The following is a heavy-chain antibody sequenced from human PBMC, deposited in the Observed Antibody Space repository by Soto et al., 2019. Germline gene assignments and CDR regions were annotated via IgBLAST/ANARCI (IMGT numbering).Heavy chain of an antibody. V-gene: IGHV4-59*01. CDR3: ARYRSNESRSSGWTTPFDY. CDR1: GGSISSYY. Sequence: PSETLSLTCTVSGGSISSYYWSWIRQPPGKGLEWIGYIYYSGSTNYNPSLKSRVTISVDTSKNQFSLKLSSVTAADTAVYYCARYRSNESRSSGWTTPFDYWGQGTLVTVSS. CDR2: IYYSGST. J-gene: IGHJ4*02. D-gene: IGHD6-19*01.